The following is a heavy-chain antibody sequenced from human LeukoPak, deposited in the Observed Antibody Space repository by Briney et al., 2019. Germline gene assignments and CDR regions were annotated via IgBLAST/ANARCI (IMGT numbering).Heavy chain of an antibody. CDR1: GFTFSSYS. CDR2: ISSSSSYI. Sequence: PGGSLRLSCAASGFTFSSYSMNWVRQAPGKGLEWVSSISSSSSYIYYADSVKGRFTISRDNAKNSLYLQMNSLRAEDTAVYYCARDAGGNPSGYCYMDVWGKGTTVTVSS. D-gene: IGHD4-23*01. CDR3: ARDAGGNPSGYCYMDV. V-gene: IGHV3-21*01. J-gene: IGHJ6*03.